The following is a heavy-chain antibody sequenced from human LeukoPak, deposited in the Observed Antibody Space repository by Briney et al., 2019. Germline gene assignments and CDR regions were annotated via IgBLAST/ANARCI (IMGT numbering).Heavy chain of an antibody. V-gene: IGHV3-43*01. Sequence: GGSLRLSCAASGFTFDDYTMHWARHAPGKGLEWVSLISWDGGSTYYADSVKGRFTISRDNSKNSLYLQMNSLRTEDTALYYCAKGVDGGIAARYYGMDVWGQGTTVTVSS. CDR1: GFTFDDYT. CDR2: ISWDGGST. D-gene: IGHD6-6*01. J-gene: IGHJ6*02. CDR3: AKGVDGGIAARYYGMDV.